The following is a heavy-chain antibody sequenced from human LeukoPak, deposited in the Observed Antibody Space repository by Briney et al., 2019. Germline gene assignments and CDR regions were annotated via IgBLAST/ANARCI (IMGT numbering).Heavy chain of an antibody. J-gene: IGHJ4*01. Sequence: GESLKISCKGSGYSFTSYWIGWVRQMAGKGLEWMGIIYPGDSDTRYSPSFQGQVTISADKSISTAYLQWSSLKASDTAMYYCASRYCSGGTCYLNWGHGTLVTVSS. D-gene: IGHD2-15*01. CDR2: IYPGDSDT. CDR1: GYSFTSYW. V-gene: IGHV5-51*01. CDR3: ASRYCSGGTCYLN.